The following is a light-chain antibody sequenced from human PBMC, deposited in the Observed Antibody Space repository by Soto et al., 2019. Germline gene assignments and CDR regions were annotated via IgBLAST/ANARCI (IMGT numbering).Light chain of an antibody. CDR3: QHYDSSRT. Sequence: EIVLTQSPGTLSLSPGERATLSCRASQSVSSSYLAWYQQKAGHAPRLLIYGASSRATINPYRFSGSGSGTYFTPTISRQAAEYVVVYYCQHYDSSRTFGRGTKVEIK. CDR2: GAS. V-gene: IGKV3-20*01. CDR1: QSVSSSY. J-gene: IGKJ1*01.